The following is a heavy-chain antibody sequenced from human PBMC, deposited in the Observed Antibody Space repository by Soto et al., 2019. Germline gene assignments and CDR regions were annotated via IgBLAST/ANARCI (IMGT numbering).Heavy chain of an antibody. V-gene: IGHV3-33*01. D-gene: IGHD2-2*01. Sequence: PGGSLRLSCAASGFTFSSYGMHWVRQAPGKGLEWVAVIWYDGSNKYYADSVKGRFTISRDNSKNTLYLQMNSLRAEDTAVYYCARVVPAAKTNLEGWFDPWGQGTLVTVSS. J-gene: IGHJ5*02. CDR3: ARVVPAAKTNLEGWFDP. CDR1: GFTFSSYG. CDR2: IWYDGSNK.